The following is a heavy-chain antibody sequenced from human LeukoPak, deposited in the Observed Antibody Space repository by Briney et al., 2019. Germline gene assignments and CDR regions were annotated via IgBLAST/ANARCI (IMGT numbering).Heavy chain of an antibody. V-gene: IGHV3-7*03. J-gene: IGHJ4*02. D-gene: IGHD3-9*01. CDR3: AGGTGFIIKD. Sequence: GGSLRLSCAASGFTFSSSAMSWVRQVPGKGLEWVANIKQDGSEKNYVDSVKGRFTISRDNAKNSLYLQMNNLRVEDTAMYYCAGGTGFIIKDWGQGTLVTASS. CDR1: GFTFSSSA. CDR2: IKQDGSEK.